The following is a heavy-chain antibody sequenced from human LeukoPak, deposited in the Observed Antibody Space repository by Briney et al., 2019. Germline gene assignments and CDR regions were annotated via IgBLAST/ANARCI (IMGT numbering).Heavy chain of an antibody. V-gene: IGHV1-18*01. D-gene: IGHD2-2*02. J-gene: IGHJ4*02. CDR3: ARDCSSTSCYTTIDY. CDR1: GYTFTSYG. CDR2: ISAYNGNT. Sequence: ASVKVSCKASGYTFTSYGISWVRQAPGQGLEWMGWISAYNGNTNYAQKLQGRVTMTTDTSTSTAYMELRSLRSDDTAVYYCARDCSSTSCYTTIDYWGQGTPVTVSS.